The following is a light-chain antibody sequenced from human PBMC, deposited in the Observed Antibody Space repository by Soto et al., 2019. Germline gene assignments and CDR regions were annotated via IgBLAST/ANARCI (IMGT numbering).Light chain of an antibody. CDR1: QSVSTN. CDR3: QQSNSSPYT. Sequence: EIVLTQSPGTLSVSPGERANLSCRASQSVSTNLAWFQQKPGQAPRLLIYGASTRATGIPARLSGSGSGTDFTLTINSLQSEDLAVYYWQQSNSSPYTFGQGTKLEV. V-gene: IGKV3-15*01. CDR2: GAS. J-gene: IGKJ2*01.